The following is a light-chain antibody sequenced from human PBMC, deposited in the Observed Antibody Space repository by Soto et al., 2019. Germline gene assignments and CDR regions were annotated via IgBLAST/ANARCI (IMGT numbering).Light chain of an antibody. J-gene: IGKJ5*01. V-gene: IGKV1-33*01. CDR2: DAS. CDR3: QQYDNFPPIT. CDR1: QDISTS. Sequence: DIQMTQSPSSLSASVGDRVTITCQASQDISTSLNWYQQKPGRAPKLLIYDASNLETGVPSWFSGSGSGTDFTLTISSLQPEDVATYFCQQYDNFPPITFGQGTRLEIK.